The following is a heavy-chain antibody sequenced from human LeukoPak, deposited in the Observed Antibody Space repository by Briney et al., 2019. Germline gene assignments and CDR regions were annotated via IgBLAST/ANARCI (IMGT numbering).Heavy chain of an antibody. Sequence: ASVKVSCKASGYTFTGYYMHWVRQAPGQGLEWMGWINPNSGGTNYAQKFQGWVTMTRDTSISTAYMELSRLRSDDTAVYYCARDPPRITIFGVVTPYYMDVWGKGTTVTVSS. V-gene: IGHV1-2*04. D-gene: IGHD3-3*01. CDR2: INPNSGGT. CDR1: GYTFTGYY. J-gene: IGHJ6*03. CDR3: ARDPPRITIFGVVTPYYMDV.